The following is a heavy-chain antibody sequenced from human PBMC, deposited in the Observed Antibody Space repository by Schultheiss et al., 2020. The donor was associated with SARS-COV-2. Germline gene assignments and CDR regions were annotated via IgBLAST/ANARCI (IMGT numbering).Heavy chain of an antibody. CDR1: GYSFTSYW. D-gene: IGHD1-26*01. Sequence: GESLKISCKGSGYSFTSYWIGWVRQMPGKGLEWMGIIYPGDSDTRYSPSFQGQVTISADKSISTAYLQWSSLKASDTAMYYCARSTGLGPSGASGMDVWGQGTLVTVSS. CDR3: ARSTGLGPSGASGMDV. J-gene: IGHJ4*02. CDR2: IYPGDSDT. V-gene: IGHV5-51*01.